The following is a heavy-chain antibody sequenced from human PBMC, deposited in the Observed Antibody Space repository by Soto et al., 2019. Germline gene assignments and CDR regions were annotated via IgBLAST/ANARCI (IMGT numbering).Heavy chain of an antibody. CDR3: ATGWIQLWLLDY. CDR2: FDPEDGET. CDR1: GYTLTELS. V-gene: IGHV1-24*01. Sequence: GASVKVSCKVSGYTLTELSMHWVRKAPGKGLEWMGGFDPEDGETIYAQKFQGRVTMTEDTSTDTAYMELSSLRSEDTAVYYCATGWIQLWLLDYWGQGTLVTVSS. D-gene: IGHD5-18*01. J-gene: IGHJ4*02.